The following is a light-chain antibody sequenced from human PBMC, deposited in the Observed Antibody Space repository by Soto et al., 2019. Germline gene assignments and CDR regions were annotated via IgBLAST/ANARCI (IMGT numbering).Light chain of an antibody. V-gene: IGKV4-1*01. CDR2: WAS. J-gene: IGKJ1*01. Sequence: DIVMTQSPDSLTVSLGERATINCTSSQTIFDSSNNRNYLAWYQQRPGQPPKLLIYWASTRESGVPDRFSGSGSGTDFTLTISSLQTEDVALYYCQQYYNFPRTFGQGTKVDIK. CDR1: QTIFDSSNNRNY. CDR3: QQYYNFPRT.